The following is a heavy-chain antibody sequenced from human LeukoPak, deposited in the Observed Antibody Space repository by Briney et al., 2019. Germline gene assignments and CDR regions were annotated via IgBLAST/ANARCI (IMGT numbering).Heavy chain of an antibody. D-gene: IGHD6-25*01. CDR2: IYYSGST. Sequence: SETLSLTCTVSGGSIRTYYWSWLRQPPGKGLEWIGYIYYSGSTNYNPSLTSRVTISVDMSKNQFSLKLSSVTAADTAVYYCAREPRSSSDPYYFDFWGQGTLVTVSS. J-gene: IGHJ4*02. CDR1: GGSIRTYY. V-gene: IGHV4-59*01. CDR3: AREPRSSSDPYYFDF.